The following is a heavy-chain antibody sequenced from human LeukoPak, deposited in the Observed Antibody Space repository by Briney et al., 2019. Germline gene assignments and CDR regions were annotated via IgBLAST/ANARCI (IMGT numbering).Heavy chain of an antibody. D-gene: IGHD3-3*01. V-gene: IGHV4-34*01. J-gene: IGHJ4*02. CDR1: GGSFSGYY. Sequence: SETLSLTCAVYGGSFSGYYWSWIRQPPGKGLEWIGEINHSGSTNYNPSLKSRVTISVDTSKNQFSLELSSVTAADTAVYYCARGPRTDYDFWSGYYTGIDYWGQGTLVTVSS. CDR2: INHSGST. CDR3: ARGPRTDYDFWSGYYTGIDY.